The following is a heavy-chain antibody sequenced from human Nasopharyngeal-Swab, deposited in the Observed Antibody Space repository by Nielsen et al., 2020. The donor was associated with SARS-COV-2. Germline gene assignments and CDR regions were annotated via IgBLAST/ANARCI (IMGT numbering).Heavy chain of an antibody. V-gene: IGHV4-39*07. CDR3: ARETGDFWSGYPQYYMDV. CDR2: IYYTGST. CDR1: GGSIRATSSY. Sequence: SETLSLTCTVSGGSIRATSSYWAWIRQPPGMGLEWIGNIYYTGSTYYNPSLKSRVTISLDMSKKEFSLKLNSVTAADTAVYYCARETGDFWSGYPQYYMDVWGKGTTVTVSS. D-gene: IGHD3-3*01. J-gene: IGHJ6*03.